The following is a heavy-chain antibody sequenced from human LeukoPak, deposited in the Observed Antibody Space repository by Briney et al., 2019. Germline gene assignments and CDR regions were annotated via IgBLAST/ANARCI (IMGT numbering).Heavy chain of an antibody. CDR2: INPNSGGT. J-gene: IGHJ6*02. CDR3: AARGYSGYGASYYHYGMDV. D-gene: IGHD5-12*01. Sequence: ASVKVSCKASGYTFTGYYMHWVRQAPGQGLEWMGWINPNSGGTNYAQKFQGRVTMTRDTSISTAYMELSRLRSDDTAVYYCAARGYSGYGASYYHYGMDVWGQGTTVTVSS. V-gene: IGHV1-2*02. CDR1: GYTFTGYY.